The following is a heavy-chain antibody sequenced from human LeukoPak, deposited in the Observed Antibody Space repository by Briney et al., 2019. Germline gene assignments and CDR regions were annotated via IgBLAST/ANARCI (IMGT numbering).Heavy chain of an antibody. CDR1: GFSFSNYW. V-gene: IGHV3-7*01. CDR2: IKADGSEE. Sequence: PGGSLRLFCVTSGFSFSNYWMNWVRLAPGKGLEWVAIIKADGSEEHYVDSVRGRFTVSRDNAKNSLYLQMSSLRVEDTAVYYCARSNYGPENWGQGTLVTVSS. J-gene: IGHJ4*02. CDR3: ARSNYGPEN. D-gene: IGHD1-7*01.